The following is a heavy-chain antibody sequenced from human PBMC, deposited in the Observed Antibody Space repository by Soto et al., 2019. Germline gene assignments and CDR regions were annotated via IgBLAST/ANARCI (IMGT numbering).Heavy chain of an antibody. J-gene: IGHJ4*02. Sequence: GGTLRFSCAASGFTFSSYWMHWVRQAPGKGLVWVSRINSDGSSTSYADSVKGRFTISRDNAKNTLYLQMNSLRAEDTAVYYCARDGNWNYVFSDWGQGTLVTVSS. CDR2: INSDGSST. CDR1: GFTFSSYW. V-gene: IGHV3-74*01. D-gene: IGHD1-7*01. CDR3: ARDGNWNYVFSD.